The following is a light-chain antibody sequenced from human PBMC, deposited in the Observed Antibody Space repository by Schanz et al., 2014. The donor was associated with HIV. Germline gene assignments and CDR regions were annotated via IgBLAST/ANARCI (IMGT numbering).Light chain of an antibody. CDR3: QQYGSS. Sequence: DIQLTQSPSSLSASVGDRVTITCRASQSISSYLNWYQQKPGKAPKLLIYAASSLQSGVPSRFSGSGSGTDFTLTISSLQPEDFATYYCQQYGSSFGPGTKVDIK. CDR1: QSISSY. CDR2: AAS. V-gene: IGKV1-39*01. J-gene: IGKJ3*01.